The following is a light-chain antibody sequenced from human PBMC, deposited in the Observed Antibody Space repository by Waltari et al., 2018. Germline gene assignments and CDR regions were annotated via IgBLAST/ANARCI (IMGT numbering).Light chain of an antibody. CDR2: GAS. V-gene: IGKV3-15*01. J-gene: IGKJ2*01. Sequence: EIVMTQSPATLSVSPGERATLPCRASQTLTSNLAWYQQKPGQAPRLPIYGASTRATGIPARFSGSGSGTQFTLTISSLQSEDFVVYYCQQYNNRPYTFGQGTKLEIK. CDR3: QQYNNRPYT. CDR1: QTLTSN.